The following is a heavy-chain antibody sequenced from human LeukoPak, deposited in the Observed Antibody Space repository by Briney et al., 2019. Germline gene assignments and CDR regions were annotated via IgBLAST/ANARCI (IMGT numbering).Heavy chain of an antibody. V-gene: IGHV4-39*07. J-gene: IGHJ5*02. CDR2: INHRGST. Sequence: PSEILSLTCTVSGGSISSSSYYWGWIRQSPVRGLEWIGEINHRGSTNYNPSLKRRVTMSLDTSKNQFSLKLSSVTAADTAVYYCAKSLYGSGSYYNWFDPWGQGTLVTVSS. CDR3: AKSLYGSGSYYNWFDP. CDR1: GGSISSSSYY. D-gene: IGHD3-10*01.